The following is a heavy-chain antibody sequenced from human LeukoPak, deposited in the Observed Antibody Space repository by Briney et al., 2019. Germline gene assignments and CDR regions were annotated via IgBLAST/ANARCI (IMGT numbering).Heavy chain of an antibody. V-gene: IGHV4-39*01. CDR3: ARDSYGGNRGFDY. CDR1: GDSISTSTYY. Sequence: PSETLSLTCTVSGDSISTSTYYWGWIRQPPGKGLEWIGSIYHSGSTYYNPSLKSRATISVDTSKNQVSLKLSSVTAADTAVYHCARDSYGGNRGFDYWGQGTLVTVSS. J-gene: IGHJ4*02. CDR2: IYHSGST. D-gene: IGHD4-23*01.